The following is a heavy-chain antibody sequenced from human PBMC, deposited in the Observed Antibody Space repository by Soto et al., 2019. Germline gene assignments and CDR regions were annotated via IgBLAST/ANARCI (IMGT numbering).Heavy chain of an antibody. CDR2: IYNSGST. CDR3: ARHRSGYYYYFDY. J-gene: IGHJ4*02. CDR1: GGPISSYY. V-gene: IGHV4-59*08. D-gene: IGHD3-22*01. Sequence: SETLSLTCTVSGGPISSYYLSWIRQTPGKGLEWIGYIYNSGSTNYNPSLKSRVTISADTSKNQFSLKLSSVTAADTAVYYCARHRSGYYYYFDYWGQGTLVTVSS.